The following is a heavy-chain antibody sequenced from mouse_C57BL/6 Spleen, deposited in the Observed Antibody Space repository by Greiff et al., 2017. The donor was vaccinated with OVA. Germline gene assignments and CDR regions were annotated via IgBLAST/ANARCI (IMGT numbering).Heavy chain of an antibody. D-gene: IGHD2-4*01. V-gene: IGHV2-5*01. CDR2: IWRGGST. CDR3: AKRGDYDYGYAMDY. CDR1: GFSLTSYG. Sequence: VKVVESGPGLVQPSQSLSITCTVSGFSLTSYGVHWVRQSPGKGLEWLGVIWRGGSTDYNAAFMSRLSITKDNSKSQVFFKMNSLQADDTAIYYCAKRGDYDYGYAMDYWGQGTSVTVSS. J-gene: IGHJ4*01.